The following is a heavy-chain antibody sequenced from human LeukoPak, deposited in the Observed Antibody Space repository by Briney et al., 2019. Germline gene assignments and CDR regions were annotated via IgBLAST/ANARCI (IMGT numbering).Heavy chain of an antibody. J-gene: IGHJ4*02. D-gene: IGHD6-13*01. V-gene: IGHV3-11*05. CDR2: ISSSSSYT. CDR1: GFTFSDYY. CDR3: ARDRGLIAAAGDFDY. Sequence: GGSLRLSCAASGFTFSDYYMSWIRQAPGKGLEWVSYISSSSSYTNYADSVKGRFTISRDNAKNSLYLQMNSLRAADTAVYYCARDRGLIAAAGDFDYWGQGTLVTVSS.